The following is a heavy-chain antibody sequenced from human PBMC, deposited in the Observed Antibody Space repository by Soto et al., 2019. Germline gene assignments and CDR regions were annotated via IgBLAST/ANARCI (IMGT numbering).Heavy chain of an antibody. CDR1: GGSISSGGYS. CDR3: ARVPSP. J-gene: IGHJ5*02. Sequence: QLQLQESGSGLVKPSQTLSLTCAVSGGSISSGGYSWGWTRQPPGKGLEWIGYIYHSGSTYYNPSPKSRVTISADRPKNQFSLKLSSVTAAATAVYYCARVPSPWGQGTLVTVSS. V-gene: IGHV4-30-2*01. CDR2: IYHSGST.